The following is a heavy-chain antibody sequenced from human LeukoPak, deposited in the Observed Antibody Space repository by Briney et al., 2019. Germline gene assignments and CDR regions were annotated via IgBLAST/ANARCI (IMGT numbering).Heavy chain of an antibody. J-gene: IGHJ6*03. CDR1: GYTFTSYG. CDR3: ARARGQQLVYYYYYYMDV. V-gene: IGHV1-18*01. Sequence: GASVKVSCKASGYTFTSYGISWVRQAPGQGLEWMGWISAYNGNTNYAQKLQGRVTMTTDTSTSTAYMELRSLRSDDTAVYYCARARGQQLVYYYYYYMDVWGKGTTVTVSS. D-gene: IGHD6-13*01. CDR2: ISAYNGNT.